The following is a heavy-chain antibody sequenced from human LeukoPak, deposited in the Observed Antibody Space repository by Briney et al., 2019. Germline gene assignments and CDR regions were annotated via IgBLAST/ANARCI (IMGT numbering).Heavy chain of an antibody. CDR1: GYTFTSYY. Sequence: GASVKVSCKASGYTFTSYYMHWVRQAPGQGLEWMGIINPSGGSTSYTSYAQKFQGRVTMTRDTSTSTFYMELSSLRSEDTAVYYCARDSKFGSSGYYYVSRGYGMDVWGQGTTVTVSS. CDR2: INPSGGSTSYT. CDR3: ARDSKFGSSGYYYVSRGYGMDV. V-gene: IGHV1-46*01. J-gene: IGHJ6*02. D-gene: IGHD3-22*01.